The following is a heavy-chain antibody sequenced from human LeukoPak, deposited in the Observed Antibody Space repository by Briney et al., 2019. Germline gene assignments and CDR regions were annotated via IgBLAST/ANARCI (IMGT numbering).Heavy chain of an antibody. CDR2: ISSSGSTI. CDR1: GFTFSSYE. J-gene: IGHJ3*02. CDR3: ARDFRLTTVTPSAFDI. V-gene: IGHV3-48*03. Sequence: QPGGSLRLSCAASGFTFSSYEMNWVRQAPGKGLEWVSYISSSGSTIYYADSVKGRFTISRDNAKNSLYLQMNSLRAEDTAVYYCARDFRLTTVTPSAFDIWGQGTMVTVSS. D-gene: IGHD4-17*01.